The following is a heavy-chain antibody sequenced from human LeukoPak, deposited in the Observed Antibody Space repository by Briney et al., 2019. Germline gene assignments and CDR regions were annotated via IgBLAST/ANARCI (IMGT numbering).Heavy chain of an antibody. CDR3: AEARVYSSSYYLQH. CDR1: GFTFSSYG. CDR2: IWYDGSNK. V-gene: IGHV3-33*06. J-gene: IGHJ1*01. Sequence: GGSLRLSCAASGFTFSSYGMHRVRQAPGKGLEWVAVIWYDGSNKYYADSVKGRFTISRDSSKNTLYLQMNSLRAEDTAVYYCAEARVYSSSYYLQHWGQGTLVTVSS. D-gene: IGHD6-13*01.